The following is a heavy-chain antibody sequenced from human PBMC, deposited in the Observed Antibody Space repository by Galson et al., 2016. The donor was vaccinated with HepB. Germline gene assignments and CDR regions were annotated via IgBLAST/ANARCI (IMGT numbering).Heavy chain of an antibody. D-gene: IGHD6-25*01. CDR2: IIPALGRP. CDR3: ARDRIVSGGRGYFDYWGQGTSSQVAPTSKAHRELRTVISDYTAGDCWARDRIVSGVGGYLCY. Sequence: SVKVSCKASGGTFSSDALSWVRQAPGQGLEWMGGIIPALGRPHYAQKFQGRVTISADESTSTAHMELSSLKSDDTAVYYCARDRIVSGGRGYFDYWGQGTSSQVAPTSKAHRELRTVISDYTAGDCWARDRIVSGVGGYLCYWSQRTLVTVS. V-gene: IGHV1-69*10. J-gene: IGHJ4*02. CDR1: GGTFSSDA.